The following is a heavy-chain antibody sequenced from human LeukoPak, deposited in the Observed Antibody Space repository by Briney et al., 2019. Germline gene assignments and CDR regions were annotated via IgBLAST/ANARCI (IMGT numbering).Heavy chain of an antibody. J-gene: IGHJ3*02. Sequence: SETLSLTCTVSGGSISSSSYYWGWIRQPPGKGLEWLGSIYYSGSTYYNPPLKSRVTISVDTSKNQFSLKLSSVTAADTAVYYCARTDRDDAFDIWGQGTMVTVPS. V-gene: IGHV4-39*01. CDR2: IYYSGST. CDR1: GGSISSSSYY. CDR3: ARTDRDDAFDI.